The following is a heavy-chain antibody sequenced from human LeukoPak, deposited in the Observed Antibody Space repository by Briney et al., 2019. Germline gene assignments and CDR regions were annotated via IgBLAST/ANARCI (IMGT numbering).Heavy chain of an antibody. Sequence: ASVKVSCKASGGTFSNYAISWVRQAPGQGLEWMGGIIPIFGTANYAQKFQGRVTITTDESTSTAYMELSSLRSEDTAVYYCARDNRPYYYGSGSQNPSWFDPWGQGTLVTASS. CDR2: IIPIFGTA. V-gene: IGHV1-69*05. CDR3: ARDNRPYYYGSGSQNPSWFDP. J-gene: IGHJ5*02. D-gene: IGHD3-10*01. CDR1: GGTFSNYA.